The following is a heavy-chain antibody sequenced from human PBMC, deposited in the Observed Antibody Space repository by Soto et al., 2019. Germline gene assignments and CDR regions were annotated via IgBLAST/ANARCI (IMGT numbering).Heavy chain of an antibody. CDR2: IYYSGST. Sequence: SETLSLTCTVSGGSISSSSYYWGWIRQPPGKGLEWIGSIYYSGSTYYNPSLKSRVTISVDTSKIQFSLKLGSVTAADTAVYYCARHGVNRYYDFWSGYSSPYSAYYYMDVWGKGTTVTVSS. CDR1: GGSISSSSYY. CDR3: ARHGVNRYYDFWSGYSSPYSAYYYMDV. J-gene: IGHJ6*03. V-gene: IGHV4-39*01. D-gene: IGHD3-3*01.